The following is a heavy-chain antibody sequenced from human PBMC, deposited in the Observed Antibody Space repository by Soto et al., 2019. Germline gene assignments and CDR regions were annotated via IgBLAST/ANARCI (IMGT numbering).Heavy chain of an antibody. J-gene: IGHJ4*02. CDR2: ISAGNGNT. Sequence: QVQLVQSGAEVKKPGASVKVSCETSGYTYTSYAIHWVRQAPGQRPEWMGWISAGNGNTQYSETFRDRVTITSDSSARTAYMDLASLTSEDTSVYYCARGEVCQLVAMPLFDYWGQGTLVAVSS. V-gene: IGHV1-3*01. D-gene: IGHD3-16*01. CDR1: GYTYTSYA. CDR3: ARGEVCQLVAMPLFDY.